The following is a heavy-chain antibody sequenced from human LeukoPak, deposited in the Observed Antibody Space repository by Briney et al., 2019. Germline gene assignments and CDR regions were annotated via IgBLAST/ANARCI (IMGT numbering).Heavy chain of an antibody. CDR3: ARVYELREEDYYYYYMDV. CDR1: GFTFDDYG. CDR2: INWNGGST. V-gene: IGHV3-20*04. Sequence: RPGGSLRLSCAASGFTFDDYGMNWVRQAPGKGLEWVSGINWNGGSTGYADSVKGRFTISRDNAKNSPYLQMNSLRAEDTALYYCARVYELREEDYYYYYMDVWGKGTTVTVSS. D-gene: IGHD5/OR15-5a*01. J-gene: IGHJ6*03.